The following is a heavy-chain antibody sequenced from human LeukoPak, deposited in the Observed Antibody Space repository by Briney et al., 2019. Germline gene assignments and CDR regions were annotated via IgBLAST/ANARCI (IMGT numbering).Heavy chain of an antibody. D-gene: IGHD3-10*01. CDR1: GFTFSNAC. J-gene: IGHJ4*02. V-gene: IGHV3-53*01. CDR3: ARSEYYYGSGSYYFFDY. Sequence: PGGSLRLSCAASGFTFSNACMSWVRQAPGKGLEWVSVIYSAGSTYYADSVKGRFTISRDNPKNTLYLQMNSLRAEDTAVYYCARSEYYYGSGSYYFFDYWGQGTLVTVSS. CDR2: IYSAGST.